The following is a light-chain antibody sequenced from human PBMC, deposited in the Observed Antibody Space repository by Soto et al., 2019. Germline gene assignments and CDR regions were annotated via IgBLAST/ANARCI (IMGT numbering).Light chain of an antibody. J-gene: IGLJ2*01. CDR2: DTD. V-gene: IGLV7-46*01. CDR3: LLSYHGARYVL. CDR1: TGAVTSSHY. Sequence: QSVVTQEPSLTVSPGGTVTLTCGSSTGAVTSSHYPYWLQQKPGQAPRTLIYDTDNKHSWTPARFSGSLLGDKAALTLSGAQPEDEADYSCLLSYHGARYVLFGGGTKLTVL.